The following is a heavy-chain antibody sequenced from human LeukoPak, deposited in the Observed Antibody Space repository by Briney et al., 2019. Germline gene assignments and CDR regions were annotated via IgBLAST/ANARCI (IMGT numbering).Heavy chain of an antibody. Sequence: GGSLRLSCAASKFSFSSYWMHWVRQAPGKGLVWVSRINSDGSRTNYADSVTGRFTISRDNSKNMLYLQMNSLRAEDTAVYYCAKDGLGRATIREFDHWGQGTLVTVSS. CDR1: KFSFSSYW. J-gene: IGHJ4*02. D-gene: IGHD5-24*01. CDR2: INSDGSRT. CDR3: AKDGLGRATIREFDH. V-gene: IGHV3-74*01.